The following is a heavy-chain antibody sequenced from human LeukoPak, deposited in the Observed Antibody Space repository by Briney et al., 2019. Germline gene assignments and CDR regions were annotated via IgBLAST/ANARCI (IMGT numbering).Heavy chain of an antibody. D-gene: IGHD6-13*01. Sequence: GGSLRLSCAASGFTFSSYEMNWVRQAPGKGLEWVSYISFSSSTIYYADSVKGRFTISRDNAKNSLYLQMNSLRAEDTAVYYCARGSFYSSSWYYFDYWGQGTLVTVSS. CDR3: ARGSFYSSSWYYFDY. CDR2: ISFSSSTI. CDR1: GFTFSSYE. V-gene: IGHV3-48*03. J-gene: IGHJ4*02.